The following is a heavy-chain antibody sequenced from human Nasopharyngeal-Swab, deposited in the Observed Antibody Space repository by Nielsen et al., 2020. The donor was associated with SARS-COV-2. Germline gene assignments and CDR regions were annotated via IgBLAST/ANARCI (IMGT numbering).Heavy chain of an antibody. CDR2: ISGSGDGT. CDR3: TKQRGDDYGDLYYFDY. CDR1: GFTFSTSA. Sequence: GGSLRLSCAASGFTFSTSAMSWVRQVPGKGLEWVLAISGSGDGTYYADSVKGRFTISRDNSKNTLSLQMNSLRGEDTAIYHCTKQRGDDYGDLYYFDYWGQGTLVTVSS. V-gene: IGHV3-23*01. D-gene: IGHD4-17*01. J-gene: IGHJ4*02.